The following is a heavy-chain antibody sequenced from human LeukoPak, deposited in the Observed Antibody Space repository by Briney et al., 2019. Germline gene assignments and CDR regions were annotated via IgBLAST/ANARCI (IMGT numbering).Heavy chain of an antibody. D-gene: IGHD5-24*01. J-gene: IGHJ4*02. CDR1: GFTFSNYG. V-gene: IGHV3-23*01. CDR3: ANDLGWIQLNLG. CDR2: IRANGITT. Sequence: PGGSLRLSCAASGFTFSNYGMNWVRQAPGKGLEWVSGIRANGITTYYADSVKRRFTISRDNSRNMVYLQMNGLRVEDTAIYYCANDLGWIQLNLGRGQGTLVTVSS.